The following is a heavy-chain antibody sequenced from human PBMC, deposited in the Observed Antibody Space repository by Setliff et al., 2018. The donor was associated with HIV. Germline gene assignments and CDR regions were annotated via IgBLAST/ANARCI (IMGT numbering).Heavy chain of an antibody. CDR1: GFTFSSCE. CDR2: ISSSGSII. J-gene: IGHJ6*02. V-gene: IGHV3-48*03. Sequence: HPGGSLRLSCAASGFTFSSCEMNWVRQAPGKGLEWVSYISSSGSIIKYADSVKGRFTISRDTANNALYMQMNSLRAEDTAVYYCARGYNWNSGGMDVWGQGTTVTVSS. CDR3: ARGYNWNSGGMDV. D-gene: IGHD1-20*01.